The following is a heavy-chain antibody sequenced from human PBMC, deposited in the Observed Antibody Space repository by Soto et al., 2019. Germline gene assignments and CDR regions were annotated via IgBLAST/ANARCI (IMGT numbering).Heavy chain of an antibody. CDR2: IWNDGSKK. CDR1: GFTFSSYG. CDR3: VRGIPFQYSNNWLHWYFDL. V-gene: IGHV3-33*08. D-gene: IGHD1-1*01. Sequence: GGSLRLSCAASGFTFSSYGMTWVRQTPGKGLEWVALIWNDGSKKYYVDSVKGRFTISRDNSQNTLNLQMDSLRAEDTAVYFCVRGIPFQYSNNWLHWYFDLWGRGTQVTVSS. J-gene: IGHJ2*01.